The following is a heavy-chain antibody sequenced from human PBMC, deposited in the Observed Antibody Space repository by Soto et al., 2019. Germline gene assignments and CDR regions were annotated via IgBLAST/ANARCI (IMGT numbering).Heavy chain of an antibody. CDR1: GYSVTSSDYY. CDR3: GPLTFSLSGPSGILV. Sequence: PSETLSLTCSVSGYSVTSSDYYWAWIRQPPGKGLEWIGSMFYSWLTYYNPSLKSRVTLSVDTSKNQFSVRLNSVTAADTAVYYRGPLTFSLSGPSGILVWAQGTTVTVSS. V-gene: IGHV4-39*01. CDR2: MFYSWLT. J-gene: IGHJ6*02. D-gene: IGHD2-15*01.